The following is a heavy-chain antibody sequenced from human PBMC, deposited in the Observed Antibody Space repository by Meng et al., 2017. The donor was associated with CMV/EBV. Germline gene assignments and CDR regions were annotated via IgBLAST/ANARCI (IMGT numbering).Heavy chain of an antibody. J-gene: IGHJ4*02. CDR3: AKDWSDYGDHPLSGY. V-gene: IGHV3-30*02. CDR1: GFTFSSYG. CDR2: IRYDGSNK. D-gene: IGHD4-17*01. Sequence: QVQLVGSGGGVVQPGGSLRLSCAASGFTFSSYGMHWVRQAPGKGLEWVAFIRYDGSNKYYADSVKGRFTISRDNSKNTLYLQMNSLRAEDTAVYYCAKDWSDYGDHPLSGYWGQGTLVTVSS.